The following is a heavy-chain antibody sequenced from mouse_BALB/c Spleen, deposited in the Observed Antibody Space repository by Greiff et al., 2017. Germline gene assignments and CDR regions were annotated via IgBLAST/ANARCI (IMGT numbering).Heavy chain of an antibody. D-gene: IGHD2-5*01. V-gene: IGHV1-4*02. CDR1: GYTFTSYT. CDR2: INPSSGYT. CDR3: ARRDAYYSMWYFDV. Sequence: QVQLQQSAAELARPGASVKMSCKASGYTFTSYTMHWVKQRPGQGLEWIGYINPSSGYTEYNQKFKDKTTLTADKSSSTAYMQLSSLTSEDSAVYYCARRDAYYSMWYFDVWGAGTTVTVSS. J-gene: IGHJ1*01.